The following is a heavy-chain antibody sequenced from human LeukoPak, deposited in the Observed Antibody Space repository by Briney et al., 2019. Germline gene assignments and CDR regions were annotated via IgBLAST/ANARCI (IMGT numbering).Heavy chain of an antibody. CDR3: AKDRGGYYDILTGYYLTYYFDY. D-gene: IGHD3-9*01. CDR2: ISYDGSNK. V-gene: IGHV3-30*18. Sequence: GGSLRLSCAASGFTFSSYGMHWVRQAPGKGLEWAAVISYDGSNKYYADSVKGRFTISRDNSKNTLYLQMNSLRAEDTAVYYCAKDRGGYYDILTGYYLTYYFDYWGQGTLVTVSS. J-gene: IGHJ4*02. CDR1: GFTFSSYG.